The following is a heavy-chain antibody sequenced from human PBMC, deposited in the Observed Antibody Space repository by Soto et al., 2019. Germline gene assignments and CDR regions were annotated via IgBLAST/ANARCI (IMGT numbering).Heavy chain of an antibody. CDR2: ISSSSSYT. V-gene: IGHV3-11*06. D-gene: IGHD2-2*01. CDR3: ARDRGGDCRSTSCQGGWFDP. Sequence: QVQLVESGGGLVKPGGSLRLSCAASGFTFSDYYMSWIRQAPGKGLEWVSYISSSSSYTNYADSVKGRVTISRDNAKNSLYLHMNSLRAEDEAVYYCARDRGGDCRSTSCQGGWFDPWGQGTLVTVSS. CDR1: GFTFSDYY. J-gene: IGHJ5*02.